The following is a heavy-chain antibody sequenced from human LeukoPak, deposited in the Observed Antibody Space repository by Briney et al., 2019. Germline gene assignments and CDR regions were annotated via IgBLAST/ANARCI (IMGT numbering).Heavy chain of an antibody. CDR3: ARDPRIIAAAGTGIY. CDR1: GFTFSSYS. J-gene: IGHJ4*02. V-gene: IGHV3-48*01. Sequence: PGGSLRLSCAASGFTFSSYSMNWVRQAPGKGLEWVSYISSSSSTIYYADSVKGRFTISRDNAKNSLYPQMNSLRAEDTAVYYCARDPRIIAAAGTGIYWGQGTLVTVSS. D-gene: IGHD6-13*01. CDR2: ISSSSSTI.